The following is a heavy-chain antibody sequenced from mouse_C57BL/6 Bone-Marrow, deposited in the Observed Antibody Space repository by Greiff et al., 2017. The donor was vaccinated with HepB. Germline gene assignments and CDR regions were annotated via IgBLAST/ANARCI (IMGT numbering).Heavy chain of an antibody. D-gene: IGHD3-2*02. CDR1: EYEFPSHD. J-gene: IGHJ3*01. V-gene: IGHV5-2*01. CDR2: INSDGGST. CDR3: ASLDSSGLWFAY. Sequence: DVMLVESGGGLEQPGESLKLSCESNEYEFPSHDMSWVRKTPEKRLELVAAINSDGGSTYYPDTMERRFIISRDNTKKTLYLQMSSLRSEDTALYYCASLDSSGLWFAYWGQGTLVTVSA.